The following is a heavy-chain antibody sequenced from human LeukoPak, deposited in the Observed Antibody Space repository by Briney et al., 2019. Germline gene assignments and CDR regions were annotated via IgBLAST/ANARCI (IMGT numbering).Heavy chain of an antibody. CDR3: ARDYGGYGGWFDP. CDR2: IYYSGST. CDR1: SGSISSYY. J-gene: IGHJ5*02. Sequence: SETLSLTCTVSSGSISSYYWSWIRQPPGKGLEWIGYIYYSGSTNYNPSLKSRVTISIDKSKIQFSLKLTSVTAADTAVYYCARDYGGYGGWFDPWGQGTLVIVSS. D-gene: IGHD4-17*01. V-gene: IGHV4-59*12.